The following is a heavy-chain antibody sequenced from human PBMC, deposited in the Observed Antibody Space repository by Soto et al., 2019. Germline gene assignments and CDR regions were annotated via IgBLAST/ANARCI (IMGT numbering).Heavy chain of an antibody. V-gene: IGHV3-23*01. J-gene: IGHJ4*02. CDR3: AKGKGVGATPDGANC. Sequence: EVLVLESGGGLVQPGGSLRLSCAASGFTFSRYGMNWVRQAPGKGLEWVSGIRSDGDTTYNTDSVKGRFTVSRDTSKNTVYLQSNSLRAEDTAIYYCAKGKGVGATPDGANCWGQGTLVTVSS. CDR1: GFTFSRYG. CDR2: IRSDGDTT. D-gene: IGHD1-26*01.